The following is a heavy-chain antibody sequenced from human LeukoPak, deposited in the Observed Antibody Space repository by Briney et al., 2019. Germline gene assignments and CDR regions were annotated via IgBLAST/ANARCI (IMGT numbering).Heavy chain of an antibody. CDR1: GFTFSSYE. J-gene: IGHJ5*02. CDR3: AKDWRSRITMVRGAHSWFDP. Sequence: PGGSLRLSCAASGFTFSSYEMNRVRQAPGKGLEWVSYISSSGSTIYYADSVKGRFTISRDNSKNTLYLQMNSLRAEDTAVYYCAKDWRSRITMVRGAHSWFDPWGQGTLVTVSS. D-gene: IGHD3-10*01. CDR2: ISSSGSTI. V-gene: IGHV3-48*03.